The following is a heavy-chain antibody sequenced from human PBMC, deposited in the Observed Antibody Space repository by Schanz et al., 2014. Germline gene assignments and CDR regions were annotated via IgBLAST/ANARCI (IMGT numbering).Heavy chain of an antibody. CDR2: INTNNGDP. J-gene: IGHJ5*02. CDR3: ARGGVVVVTAALNWFDP. D-gene: IGHD2-15*01. Sequence: QVHLVQSESELKNPGASVKVSCKTSGYTFTSFAMNWVRQAPGQGLEWMGWINTNNGDPTYAQGFTGRFVFSLDTSVSTAYLQISSLKAEDTAVYYCARGGVVVVTAALNWFDPWGQGTLVTVSS. V-gene: IGHV7-4-1*02. CDR1: GYTFTSFA.